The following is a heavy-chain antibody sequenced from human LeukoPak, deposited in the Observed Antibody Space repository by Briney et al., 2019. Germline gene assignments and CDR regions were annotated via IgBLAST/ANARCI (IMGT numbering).Heavy chain of an antibody. D-gene: IGHD3-10*01. Sequence: ASVKVSCTASAYTFTGYYMHWVRQAPGQGLEWMGWINPNSGGTNYAQKFQGRVTMIRDTSTNTAYIELSRLRSDDTAVYYCARDGGLDYYGSGSSQKWFDPWGQGTLVTVSS. J-gene: IGHJ5*02. CDR2: INPNSGGT. V-gene: IGHV1-2*02. CDR3: ARDGGLDYYGSGSSQKWFDP. CDR1: AYTFTGYY.